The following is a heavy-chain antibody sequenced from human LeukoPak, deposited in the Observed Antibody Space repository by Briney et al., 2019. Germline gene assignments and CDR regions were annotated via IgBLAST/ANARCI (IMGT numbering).Heavy chain of an antibody. CDR1: GGSFSGYY. CDR3: ARGLRRASSSTTQPAQNWFDP. CDR2: INHSGST. D-gene: IGHD2-2*01. V-gene: IGHV4-34*01. Sequence: SETLSLTCAVYGGSFSGYYWSWIRQPPGKGLEWLGEINHSGSTNYNPSLKSRVTISVDTSKNQFSLKLSSVTAADTAVYYCARGLRRASSSTTQPAQNWFDPWGQGTLVTVSS. J-gene: IGHJ5*02.